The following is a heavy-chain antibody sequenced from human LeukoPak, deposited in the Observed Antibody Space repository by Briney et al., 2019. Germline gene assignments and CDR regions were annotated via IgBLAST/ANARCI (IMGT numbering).Heavy chain of an antibody. J-gene: IGHJ5*02. CDR3: ARGGYYYDSSGLDNWFDP. D-gene: IGHD3-22*01. V-gene: IGHV7-4-1*02. Sequence: GASVKVSCKASGYTFTSYAMNWVRQAPGQGLEWMGWINTNTGNPTYAQGFTGRFVFSLDTSVSTAYLQISSLKAEDTAAYYCARGGYYYDSSGLDNWFDPWGQGTLVTVSS. CDR2: INTNTGNP. CDR1: GYTFTSYA.